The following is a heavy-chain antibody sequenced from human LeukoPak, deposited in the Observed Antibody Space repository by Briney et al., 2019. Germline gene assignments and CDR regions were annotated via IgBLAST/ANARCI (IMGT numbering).Heavy chain of an antibody. Sequence: SETLSLTCAVYGGSFSGYYWSWIRQPPGKRLEWIGYVFNSEGTNYSPSLRSRVTISADTSKNQFSLKLTSVTAADTAIYYCARGSNYFDYWGQGILVTVSS. J-gene: IGHJ4*02. V-gene: IGHV4-59*01. D-gene: IGHD6-6*01. CDR3: ARGSNYFDY. CDR2: VFNSEGT. CDR1: GGSFSGYY.